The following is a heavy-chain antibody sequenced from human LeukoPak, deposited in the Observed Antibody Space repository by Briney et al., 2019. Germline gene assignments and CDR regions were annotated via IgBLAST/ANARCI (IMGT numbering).Heavy chain of an antibody. D-gene: IGHD3-10*01. CDR2: ISAYNGNT. Sequence: ASVKVSCKASGYTFTSYGISWVRQAPGQGLEWMGWISAYNGNTNYAQKLQGRVTMTTDTSTSTAYMELRSLRSDDTAVYYCARDVPIRATMVRTSSEPYDYWGQGTLVTVSS. CDR3: ARDVPIRATMVRTSSEPYDY. J-gene: IGHJ4*02. CDR1: GYTFTSYG. V-gene: IGHV1-18*01.